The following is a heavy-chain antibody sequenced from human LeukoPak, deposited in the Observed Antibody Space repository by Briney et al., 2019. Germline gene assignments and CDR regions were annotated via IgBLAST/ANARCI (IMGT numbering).Heavy chain of an antibody. CDR2: IRYDGSNK. V-gene: IGHV3-30*02. J-gene: IGHJ2*01. CDR3: AKAPLPAADYWYFDL. CDR1: GFTFSRYG. Sequence: GGSLRLSCAASGFTFSRYGMHWVRQAPGKGLEWVAFIRYDGSNKYYADSVKGRFTISRDNSKNTLYLQMNSLRAEDTAVYYCAKAPLPAADYWYFDLWGRGTLVTVSS. D-gene: IGHD2-2*01.